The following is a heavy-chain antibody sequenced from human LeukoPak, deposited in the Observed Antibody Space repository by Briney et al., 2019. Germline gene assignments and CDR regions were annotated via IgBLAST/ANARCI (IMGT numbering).Heavy chain of an antibody. V-gene: IGHV3-48*03. CDR1: GFIFSSYE. J-gene: IGHJ5*02. CDR3: ARDLGTHGGYVDP. Sequence: GGSLRLSCAASGFIFSSYEMNWGRQAPGKGLEWVSYISTSDSTMYYADSVKGRFTISRDNAKNSLYLQMDSLRVEDTGIYYCARDLGTHGGYVDPWGQGTLVTVSS. D-gene: IGHD5-12*01. CDR2: ISTSDSTM.